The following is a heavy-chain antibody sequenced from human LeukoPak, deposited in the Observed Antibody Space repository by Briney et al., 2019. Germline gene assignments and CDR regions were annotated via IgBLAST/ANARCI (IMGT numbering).Heavy chain of an antibody. D-gene: IGHD6-13*01. Sequence: GGTLRLSCAASGFTFSSYGMSWVRQAPGKGLEWVSYISSSGGTIYYADSVKGRFTISRDNAKNSLYLQMNSLRAEDTAVYYCARVDSSSWYLNDAFDIWGQGTMVTVSS. CDR3: ARVDSSSWYLNDAFDI. V-gene: IGHV3-48*04. CDR2: ISSSGGTI. J-gene: IGHJ3*02. CDR1: GFTFSSYG.